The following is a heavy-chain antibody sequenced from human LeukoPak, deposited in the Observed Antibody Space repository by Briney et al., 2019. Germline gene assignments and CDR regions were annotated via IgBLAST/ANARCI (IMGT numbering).Heavy chain of an antibody. J-gene: IGHJ5*02. V-gene: IGHV1-18*01. D-gene: IGHD3-10*01. CDR3: ARDRVIDGSGSYFDP. Sequence: GASVKVSCKASGYTFTTYGISWVRQAPGQGLEWMGWIRGYNTNTNYAQKFQGRVTMTIDTSTSTAYMELRSLRSDDTAVYYCARDRVIDGSGSYFDPWGQGTLVTVSS. CDR1: GYTFTTYG. CDR2: IRGYNTNT.